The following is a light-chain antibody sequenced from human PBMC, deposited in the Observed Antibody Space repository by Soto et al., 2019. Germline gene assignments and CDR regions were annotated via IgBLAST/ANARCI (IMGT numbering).Light chain of an antibody. CDR1: QSVSSSY. CDR3: QQYNSWPPIT. CDR2: GAS. J-gene: IGKJ5*01. V-gene: IGKV3-15*01. Sequence: EIVMTQSPATLSVSPGEGATLSFSASQSVSSSYLAWYQQKPGQAPRLVIYGASTRATGIPARFSGGGSGTEFTLTISSLQSEDFAVYYCQQYNSWPPITFGQGTRLEIK.